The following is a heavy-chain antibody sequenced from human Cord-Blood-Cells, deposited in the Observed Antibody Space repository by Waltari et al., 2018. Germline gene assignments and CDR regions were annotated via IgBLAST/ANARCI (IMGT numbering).Heavy chain of an antibody. Sequence: QVQLQQWGAGLLKPSETLSLTCAVYGGSFSGYYWSWIRQPPGKGLGWIGEINHSGSTNYNPSLKSRVTISVDTSKNQFSLKLSSVTAADTAVYYCAALYCSGGSCSPERRYFDYWGQGTLVTVSS. J-gene: IGHJ4*02. CDR3: AALYCSGGSCSPERRYFDY. D-gene: IGHD2-15*01. V-gene: IGHV4-34*01. CDR1: GGSFSGYY. CDR2: INHSGST.